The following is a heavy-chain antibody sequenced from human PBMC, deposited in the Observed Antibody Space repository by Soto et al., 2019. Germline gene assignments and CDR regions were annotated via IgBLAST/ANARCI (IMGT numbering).Heavy chain of an antibody. V-gene: IGHV4-30-2*01. Sequence: SETLSLTCAVSGGSISSGGYSWSWIRHPPGKGLEWIGYIYHSGSTYYNPSLKSRVTISVDRSKNQFSLKLSSVTAADTAVYYCARVPGPWGQGTLVTVYS. CDR2: IYHSGST. CDR3: ARVPGP. CDR1: GGSISSGGYS. J-gene: IGHJ5*02.